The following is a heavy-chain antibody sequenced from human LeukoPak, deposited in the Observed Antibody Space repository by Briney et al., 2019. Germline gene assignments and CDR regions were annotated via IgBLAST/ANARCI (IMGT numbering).Heavy chain of an antibody. V-gene: IGHV4-61*02. CDR3: ANGTNWFDP. Sequence: SQTLSLTCTVSGAPLNSDNYWSWIRQPAGKGLEWIGRIYTTGSTNYNPSLNSRVSISVDTSKNQFSLKLSSVTAADTAVYYCANGTNWFDPWGQGTLVTVSS. CDR2: IYTTGST. J-gene: IGHJ5*02. CDR1: GAPLNSDNY. D-gene: IGHD1-14*01.